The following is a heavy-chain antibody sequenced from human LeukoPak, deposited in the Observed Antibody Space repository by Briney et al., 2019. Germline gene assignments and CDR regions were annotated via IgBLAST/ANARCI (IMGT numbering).Heavy chain of an antibody. D-gene: IGHD6-6*01. CDR3: ARDRSPYSSSSDAFDI. CDR2: INPNSGGT. Sequence: GASVKVSCKASGYTFTGYYMHWVRQAPGQGLEWMGWINPNSGGTNYAQKFQGRVTMTRDTSISTAYMEPSRLRSDDTAVYYCARDRSPYSSSSDAFDIWGQGTMVTVSS. V-gene: IGHV1-2*02. J-gene: IGHJ3*02. CDR1: GYTFTGYY.